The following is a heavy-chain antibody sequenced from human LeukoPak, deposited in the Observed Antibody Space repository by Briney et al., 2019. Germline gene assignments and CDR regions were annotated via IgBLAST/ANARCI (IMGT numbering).Heavy chain of an antibody. J-gene: IGHJ4*02. V-gene: IGHV4-59*01. CDR2: FYYSGST. CDR3: ATSRGVLTPFDY. Sequence: SETLSLTCTVSGGSISSYYWSWIRQPPGKGLEWIGYFYYSGSTNYNPSLKRRVTISGDTSKNQFSLKLNSVTAADTAVYYCATSRGVLTPFDYWGQGTVVTVSS. CDR1: GGSISSYY. D-gene: IGHD3-10*01.